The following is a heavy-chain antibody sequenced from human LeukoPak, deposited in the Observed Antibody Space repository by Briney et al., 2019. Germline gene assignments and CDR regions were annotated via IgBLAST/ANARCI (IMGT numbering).Heavy chain of an antibody. CDR1: VYTFTSYG. CDR3: ARVGRFDWLPDY. CDR2: ISAYNGNT. V-gene: IGHV1-18*01. D-gene: IGHD3-9*01. J-gene: IGHJ4*02. Sequence: ASVKVSCEPSVYTFTSYGISWVRQAPGQGLERVGWISAYNGNTNYAQKLQGRVTMTTDTSTSTAYMELRSLRSDDPAVYYCARVGRFDWLPDYWGQGTLVTVSS.